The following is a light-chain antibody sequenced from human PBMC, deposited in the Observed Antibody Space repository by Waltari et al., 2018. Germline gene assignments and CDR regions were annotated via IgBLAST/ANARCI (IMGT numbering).Light chain of an antibody. CDR3: SSYAGSNTYWV. J-gene: IGLJ3*02. CDR1: NSDIGGYNY. Sequence: QAALTQPPSVSGSPGQSVTISCTGTNSDIGGYNYVSWYQQHPGTAPKLIIYEVTKRPSGVSDRFSCSKSGYTASRTISGLQAEDEADYYCSSYAGSNTYWVFGGGTRLTVL. V-gene: IGLV2-8*01. CDR2: EVT.